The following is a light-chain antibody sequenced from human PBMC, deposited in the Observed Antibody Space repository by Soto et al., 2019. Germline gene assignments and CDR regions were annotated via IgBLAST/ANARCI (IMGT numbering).Light chain of an antibody. V-gene: IGLV3-1*01. J-gene: IGLJ1*01. CDR1: KLGDKY. CDR3: QAWDTNTRYV. Sequence: SYELTQPPSVSVSPGQTASITCSGDKLGDKYACWYQQKPGQSPVLVIYQDSQRPSGIPERFSGSKSGNTATLTISGTQAMDEADYYCQAWDTNTRYVFGTGTKVTVL. CDR2: QDS.